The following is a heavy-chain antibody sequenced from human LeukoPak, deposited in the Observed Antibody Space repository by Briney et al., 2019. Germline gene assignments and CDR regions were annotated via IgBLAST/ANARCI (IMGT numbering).Heavy chain of an antibody. Sequence: QAGGSLRLSCAASGFIFSSYGMHWVRQAPGKGLEWVSFIRYDGINKYYADSVKGRFTISRDNAKNSLYLQLNSLRAEDTAVYYCVRLYDDYTNGHFDSWGQGTLVTVSS. V-gene: IGHV3-30*02. CDR1: GFIFSSYG. CDR3: VRLYDDYTNGHFDS. J-gene: IGHJ4*02. D-gene: IGHD4-11*01. CDR2: IRYDGINK.